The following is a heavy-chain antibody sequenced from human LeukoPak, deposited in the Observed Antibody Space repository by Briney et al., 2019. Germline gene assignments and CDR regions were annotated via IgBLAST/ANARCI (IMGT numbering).Heavy chain of an antibody. V-gene: IGHV1-69*04. Sequence: ASVKVSCKASGGTFISYTISWVRQAPGQGLEWMGRIIPILGIANYAQKFQGRVTITADKSTSTAYMELSSLRSEDTAVYYCARENEPMQHFDYWGQGTLVTVSS. CDR1: GGTFISYT. D-gene: IGHD1-1*01. J-gene: IGHJ4*02. CDR2: IIPILGIA. CDR3: ARENEPMQHFDY.